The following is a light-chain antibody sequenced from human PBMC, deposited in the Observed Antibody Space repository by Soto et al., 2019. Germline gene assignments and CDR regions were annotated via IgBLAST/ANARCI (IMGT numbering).Light chain of an antibody. CDR3: QQYHNWWT. J-gene: IGKJ1*01. CDR2: GAS. CDR1: QSVSSN. V-gene: IGKV3-15*01. Sequence: EIVMTQSPGTLSLSPGERATLSCRATQSVSSNYLAWYQQKPGQAPRLLIYGASTRVTGTPARFSGSGSGTEFTLTISSLQSEDFAVYYCQQYHNWWTFGQGTKVDI.